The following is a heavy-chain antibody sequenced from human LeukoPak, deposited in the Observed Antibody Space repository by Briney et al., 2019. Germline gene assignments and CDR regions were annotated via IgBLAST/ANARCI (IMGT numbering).Heavy chain of an antibody. CDR3: ARALRGYCSGGSCYSNYFDY. V-gene: IGHV1-2*02. D-gene: IGHD2-15*01. Sequence: ASVKVSCKASGYTFTGYYMHWVRQAPGQGLEWMGWINPNSGGTNYAQKLQGRVTMTRDTSISTAYMELSRLRSDDTAVYYCARALRGYCSGGSCYSNYFDYWGQGTLVTVSS. CDR2: INPNSGGT. CDR1: GYTFTGYY. J-gene: IGHJ4*02.